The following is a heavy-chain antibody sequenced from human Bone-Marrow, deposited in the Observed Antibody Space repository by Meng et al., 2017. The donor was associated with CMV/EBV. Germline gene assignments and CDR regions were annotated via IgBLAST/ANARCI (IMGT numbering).Heavy chain of an antibody. D-gene: IGHD3-22*01. CDR2: IYYSGST. J-gene: IGHJ5*02. CDR1: GGSISSYY. Sequence: SETLSLTCTVSGGSISSYYWSWIRQPPGKGLEWIGYIYYSGSTNYNPSLKSRVTISVDTSKNQFSLKLSSVTAADTAVYYCARHAPMIVVVITLEWFDPWGQGTLVTASS. V-gene: IGHV4-59*08. CDR3: ARHAPMIVVVITLEWFDP.